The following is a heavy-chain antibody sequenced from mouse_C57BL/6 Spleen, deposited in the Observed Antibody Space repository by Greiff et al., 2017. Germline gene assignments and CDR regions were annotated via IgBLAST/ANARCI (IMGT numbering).Heavy chain of an antibody. D-gene: IGHD2-1*01. V-gene: IGHV1-26*01. CDR3: ARWKMVKGFAY. Sequence: EVQLQQSGPELVKPGASVKISCKASGYTFTDYYMNWVKQSHGKSLEWIGDINPNNGGTSYNQKFKGKATLTVDKSSSTAYMELRSLTSEDSAVYYCARWKMVKGFAYWGQGTLVTVSA. CDR2: INPNNGGT. CDR1: GYTFTDYY. J-gene: IGHJ3*01.